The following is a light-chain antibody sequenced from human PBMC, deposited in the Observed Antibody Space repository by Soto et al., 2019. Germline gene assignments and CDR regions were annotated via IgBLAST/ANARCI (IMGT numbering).Light chain of an antibody. CDR3: AAWDDSLNGSV. CDR2: SNH. V-gene: IGLV1-40*01. J-gene: IGLJ1*01. CDR1: NSNIGAGYD. Sequence: QSVLTQPPSVSGAPGQRVTISCTGSNSNIGAGYDVHWYQQFPGTAPKLVIYSNHQRPSGVPDRFSGSKSGTSASLAISGLQSEDEADYYCAAWDDSLNGSVFGSGTKVTVL.